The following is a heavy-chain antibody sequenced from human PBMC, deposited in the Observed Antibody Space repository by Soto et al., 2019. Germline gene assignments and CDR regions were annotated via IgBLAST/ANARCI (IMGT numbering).Heavy chain of an antibody. CDR1: GYTFTSYA. CDR2: INAGNGNT. CDR3: ARGPGGPDGPGDY. D-gene: IGHD2-15*01. Sequence: QVQLVQSGAEVKKPGASVKVSCKASGYTFTSYAMHWVRQAPGQRLEWMGWINAGNGNTKYSQKFQGRVTITRATSASTAYMELSSLGSEDTAVYYCARGPGGPDGPGDYWGQGTLVTVSS. V-gene: IGHV1-3*01. J-gene: IGHJ4*02.